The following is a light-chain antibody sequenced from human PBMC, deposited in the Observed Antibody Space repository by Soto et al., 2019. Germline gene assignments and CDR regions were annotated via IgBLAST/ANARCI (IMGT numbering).Light chain of an antibody. CDR3: QSYDNNLRGGV. V-gene: IGLV1-40*01. Sequence: QSVLTQPPSVSGAPGQRVTISCTGSSSNIGAGYDVHWYQQLPGRAPKLLIYGSSNRPSGVPDRISGSKSGTSASLAITGLQPEDEADYSCQSYDNNLRGGVFGGGTKLTVL. J-gene: IGLJ3*02. CDR1: SSNIGAGYD. CDR2: GSS.